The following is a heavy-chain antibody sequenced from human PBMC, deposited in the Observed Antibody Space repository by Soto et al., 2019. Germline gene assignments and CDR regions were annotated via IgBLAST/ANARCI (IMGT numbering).Heavy chain of an antibody. CDR2: ANTGSTAI. CDR3: AREAHRGGFDL. CDR1: GFTLSSYS. J-gene: IGHJ5*02. V-gene: IGHV3-48*01. Sequence: GGSLRLSCAAAGFTLSSYSMNWVRQSPRRGLEWIAYANTGSTAIYYADSVKGRFTISRDNAQNSLYLQMDSLRAEDTAMFYCAREAHRGGFDLWGQGTLVTVSS. D-gene: IGHD3-16*01.